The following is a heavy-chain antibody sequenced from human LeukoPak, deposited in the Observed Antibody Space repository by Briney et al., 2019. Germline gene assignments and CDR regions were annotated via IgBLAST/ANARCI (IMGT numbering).Heavy chain of an antibody. V-gene: IGHV7-4-1*02. CDR3: ARESSRYYGSGSYQNWFDP. CDR1: GYTFTSYA. CDR2: INTNTGNP. D-gene: IGHD3-10*01. Sequence: ASVKVSCKASGYTFTSYAMNWVRQAPGQGLEWMGWINTNTGNPTYAQGFTGRFVFSLDTSVSTAYLQISSLKAEDTAVYYCARESSRYYGSGSYQNWFDPWGQGTLVTVSS. J-gene: IGHJ5*02.